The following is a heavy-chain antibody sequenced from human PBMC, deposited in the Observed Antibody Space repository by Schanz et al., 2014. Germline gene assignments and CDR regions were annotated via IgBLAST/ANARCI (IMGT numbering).Heavy chain of an antibody. D-gene: IGHD5-12*01. CDR1: GGTFNSYT. Sequence: QVQLVQSGAEVKKPGSSMKVSCKASGGTFNSYTINWVRQAPGQGLEWMGIINPIGGSTTYAQKFRGAVTLTTDTSTDTAYLELTSLRSEDTAVYFCARDLTVDTGYVVHYYYYGMDVWGQGTTVTVSS. V-gene: IGHV1-69*08. CDR3: ARDLTVDTGYVVHYYYYGMDV. J-gene: IGHJ6*02. CDR2: INPIGGST.